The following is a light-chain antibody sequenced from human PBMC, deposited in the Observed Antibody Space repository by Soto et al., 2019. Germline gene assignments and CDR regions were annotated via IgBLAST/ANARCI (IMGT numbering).Light chain of an antibody. CDR2: GAS. CDR1: QSIRDNW. V-gene: IGKV3-20*01. J-gene: IGKJ1*01. CDR3: QQYAILPET. Sequence: EVVLTQSPGTLSLSPGERATLSCRASQSIRDNWLAWYQQQPGQAPRLLIYGASTRAPGIPARFSGSGSGAYFTLIISRLEPEDFALYYCQQYAILPETLGQGTKVDIK.